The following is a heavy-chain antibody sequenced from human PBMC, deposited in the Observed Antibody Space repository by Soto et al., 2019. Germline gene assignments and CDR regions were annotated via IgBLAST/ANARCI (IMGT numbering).Heavy chain of an antibody. CDR2: IWYDGSNK. CDR3: ARELIAAAKEELNWFD. CDR1: GFTFSSYG. Sequence: GGSLRRSCVASGFTFSSYGMLSFRQAPGKGREWVAVIWYDGSNKYYADSVKGRFTISRDNSKNTLYLQMNSLRAEDTAVYYCARELIAAAKEELNWFD. D-gene: IGHD6-13*01. V-gene: IGHV3-33*01. J-gene: IGHJ5*02.